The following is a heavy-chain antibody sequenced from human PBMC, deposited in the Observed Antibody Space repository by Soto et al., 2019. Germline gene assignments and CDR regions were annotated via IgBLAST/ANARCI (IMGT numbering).Heavy chain of an antibody. D-gene: IGHD2-2*01. V-gene: IGHV1-8*02. J-gene: IGHJ5*01. Sequence: QVQLVQSGAEVKKPGASVKVSCKTSGYTFTNYDINWVRQAPGQGLEWMGWMNPKSGNTDYAQNFQDRLTMTRDTSLSTAYMELSRLRYEDTAVYYCARSHGYDLNWFDSWGQGTLVTVSS. CDR3: ARSHGYDLNWFDS. CDR1: GYTFTNYD. CDR2: MNPKSGNT.